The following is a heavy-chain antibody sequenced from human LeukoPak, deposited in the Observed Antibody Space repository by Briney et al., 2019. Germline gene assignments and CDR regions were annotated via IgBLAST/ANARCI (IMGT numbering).Heavy chain of an antibody. CDR3: ATSDGGLSDY. J-gene: IGHJ4*02. Sequence: TGGSLRLSCAASGFTFTSYSMNWVRQAPGKGLEWVSSISSSSNYIYYADSVKGRFTISRDNAKNSLYLQLNSLRAEDTAVYYCATSDGGLSDYWGQGTLVTVSS. D-gene: IGHD4-23*01. CDR2: ISSSSNYI. CDR1: GFTFTSYS. V-gene: IGHV3-21*03.